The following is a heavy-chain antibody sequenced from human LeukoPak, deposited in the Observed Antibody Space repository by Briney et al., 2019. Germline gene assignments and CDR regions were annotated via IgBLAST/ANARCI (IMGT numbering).Heavy chain of an antibody. CDR2: ISRNSGDI. CDR3: AKGGKIASRAFDY. CDR1: GFTFDSYA. Sequence: GGSLRLSCAASGFTFDSYAMPWVRQAPGKGLEWVSGISRNSGDIGYADSVKGRFTISRDNSKNTLYLQMNSLRAEDTALYYCAKGGKIASRAFDYWGQGTLVTVSS. J-gene: IGHJ4*02. V-gene: IGHV3-9*01. D-gene: IGHD6-6*01.